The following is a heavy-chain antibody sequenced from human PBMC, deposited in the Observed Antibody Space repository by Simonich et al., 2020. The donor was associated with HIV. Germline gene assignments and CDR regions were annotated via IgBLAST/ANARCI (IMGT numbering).Heavy chain of an antibody. J-gene: IGHJ2*01. D-gene: IGHD6-19*01. CDR2: IYPGGSDT. Sequence: EVQLVQSGAAVKKPGESLKISCKGSGYSFTSYWIGWVRQMPGKGLEWMGIIYPGGSDTRYSPSFQGQATSSADKSISTAYLQWSSLKAADTAMYYCVRRLAVAGTYWYFDLWGRGTLVTVSS. V-gene: IGHV5-51*03. CDR1: GYSFTSYW. CDR3: VRRLAVAGTYWYFDL.